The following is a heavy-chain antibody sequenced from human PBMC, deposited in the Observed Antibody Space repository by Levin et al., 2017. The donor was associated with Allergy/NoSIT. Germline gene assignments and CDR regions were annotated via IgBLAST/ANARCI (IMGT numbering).Heavy chain of an antibody. D-gene: IGHD3-22*01. CDR1: GYTFTSYD. CDR2: MNPNSGNT. J-gene: IGHJ5*02. Sequence: GESLKISCKASGYTFTSYDINWVRQATGQGLEWMGWMNPNSGNTGYAQKFQGRVTMTRNTSISTAYMELSSLRSEDPAVYYCARGRNIIDYYDSSGDPWGQGTLVTVSS. V-gene: IGHV1-8*01. CDR3: ARGRNIIDYYDSSGDP.